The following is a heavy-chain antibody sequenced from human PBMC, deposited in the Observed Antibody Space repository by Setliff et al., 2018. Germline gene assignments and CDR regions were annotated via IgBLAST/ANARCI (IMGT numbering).Heavy chain of an antibody. Sequence: PGESLKISCTVSESSFGDFAMSWFRQAPGEGLKWVGFIRGRAYAGTTQYSASVEDRFTISRDDSEGTAYLQLDGLKTEDSAVYYCTCTEDYSAEYFYLDVWGKGTTVTVSS. V-gene: IGHV3-49*03. CDR2: IRGRAYAGTT. CDR1: ESSFGDFA. CDR3: TCTEDYSAEYFYLDV. D-gene: IGHD6-13*01. J-gene: IGHJ6*03.